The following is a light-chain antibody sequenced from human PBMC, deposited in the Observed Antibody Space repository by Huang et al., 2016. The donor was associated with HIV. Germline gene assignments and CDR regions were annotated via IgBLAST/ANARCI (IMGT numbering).Light chain of an antibody. V-gene: IGKV1-39*01. J-gene: IGKJ1*01. Sequence: DIQMTQSPSSLSASVGDRVTITCRASQSISRYLSWYQQKPGKAPNLLIFAASSLQSGVPSRFSGSGSGTNFTLTITTLQPEDFATYYCEESYSLLWTFGQGTKVEIK. CDR1: QSISRY. CDR3: EESYSLLWT. CDR2: AAS.